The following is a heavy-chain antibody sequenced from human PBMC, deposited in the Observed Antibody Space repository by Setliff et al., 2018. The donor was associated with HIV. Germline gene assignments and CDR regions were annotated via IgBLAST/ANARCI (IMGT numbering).Heavy chain of an antibody. J-gene: IGHJ4*02. CDR2: IYYSGST. Sequence: SETLSLTCTVSGGSISSSNNYWGWIRQPPGKGLEWIGSIYYSGSTYYNPSVKSRVVISVDPSKNQFSLKLNSVTAADTAVYYCWRGPHIVGASWAVIDYWGQGSQVTVSS. D-gene: IGHD1-26*01. V-gene: IGHV4-39*07. CDR1: GGSISSSNNY. CDR3: WRGPHIVGASWAVIDY.